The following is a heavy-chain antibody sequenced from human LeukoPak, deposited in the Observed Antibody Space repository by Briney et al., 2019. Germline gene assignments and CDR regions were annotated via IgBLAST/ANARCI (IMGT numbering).Heavy chain of an antibody. Sequence: SETPSLTCTVSGGSISSSVYYWGWIRQPPGKGLEWIGTIYYSGSTSYNPSLKSRVTISVDTSKNQFSLKLSSVTAADTAVYYCARDQLGDAVDIWGQGTLVTVSS. CDR1: GGSISSSVYY. J-gene: IGHJ3*02. V-gene: IGHV4-39*07. D-gene: IGHD3-16*01. CDR3: ARDQLGDAVDI. CDR2: IYYSGST.